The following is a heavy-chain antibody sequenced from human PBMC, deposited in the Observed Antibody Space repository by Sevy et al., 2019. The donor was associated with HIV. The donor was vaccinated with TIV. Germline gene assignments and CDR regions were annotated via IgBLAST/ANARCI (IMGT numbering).Heavy chain of an antibody. D-gene: IGHD4-17*01. Sequence: GGSLRLSCAASGFTFDDYAMHWVRQAPGKGLEWVSLISWDGGSTYYADSGKGRFTISRDNSKNSLYLQMNSLRAEDTALYYCAKDKTARSAVTTGKYYYYYYGMDVWGQGTTVTVSS. CDR3: AKDKTARSAVTTGKYYYYYYGMDV. V-gene: IGHV3-43D*03. CDR1: GFTFDDYA. J-gene: IGHJ6*02. CDR2: ISWDGGST.